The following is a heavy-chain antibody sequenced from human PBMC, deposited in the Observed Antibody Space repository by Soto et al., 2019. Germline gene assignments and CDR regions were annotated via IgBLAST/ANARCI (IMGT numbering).Heavy chain of an antibody. V-gene: IGHV1-18*01. J-gene: IGHJ4*02. D-gene: IGHD6-19*01. CDR1: GYTFTSYG. CDR2: ISGHNGNM. Sequence: QVQLVQSGAEVKKPGASVKVPCKASGYTFTSYGITWVRQAPGQGLEWMGWISGHNGNMNYAQKFQGRITLTTDTSTSTAYMELRGLRSDDTAVYYCARGWYNTGRHLNEYWGQGTLVTVSS. CDR3: ARGWYNTGRHLNEY.